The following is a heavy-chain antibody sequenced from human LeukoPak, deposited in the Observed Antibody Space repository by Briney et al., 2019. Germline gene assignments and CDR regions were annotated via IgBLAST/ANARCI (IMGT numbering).Heavy chain of an antibody. J-gene: IGHJ4*02. V-gene: IGHV3-23*01. D-gene: IGHD6-19*01. CDR1: GFTFSNNA. CDR2: ISSSGDNT. Sequence: GGSLRLSCAASGFTFSNNAMSWVRQAPGKGLEWVSSISSSGDNTHYADSVKGRFTISRDNSKDTLYLQMNTLRAEDTAIYYCARRRWLVNFDYWGQGTLVTVSS. CDR3: ARRRWLVNFDY.